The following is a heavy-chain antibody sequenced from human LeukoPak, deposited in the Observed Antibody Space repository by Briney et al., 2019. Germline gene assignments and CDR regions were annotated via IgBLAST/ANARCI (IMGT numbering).Heavy chain of an antibody. J-gene: IGHJ6*03. D-gene: IGHD3-10*01. CDR1: GGSISSGSYY. CDR2: FYTSGST. Sequence: SETLSLTCTVSGGSISSGSYYWSWIRQPAGKELEWIGRFYTSGSTTYNPSLKSRVTISVDTSKNQFSLKLSSVTAADTAVYYCARTTMVRGTYYMDVWGKGTTVTVSS. CDR3: ARTTMVRGTYYMDV. V-gene: IGHV4-61*02.